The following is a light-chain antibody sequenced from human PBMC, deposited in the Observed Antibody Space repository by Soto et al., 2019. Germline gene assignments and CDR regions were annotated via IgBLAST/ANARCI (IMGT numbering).Light chain of an antibody. Sequence: ESVLTQSPGTLSLSPGERATLSCRASQSVSSSYLAWYQQKPGQAPRLLIYGASSRATGIPDRFSGSGSGTDFTLTISRLETEDFAVYYCQQYGSSPRFTVGPGTKVDIK. CDR3: QQYGSSPRFT. J-gene: IGKJ3*01. CDR1: QSVSSSY. V-gene: IGKV3-20*01. CDR2: GAS.